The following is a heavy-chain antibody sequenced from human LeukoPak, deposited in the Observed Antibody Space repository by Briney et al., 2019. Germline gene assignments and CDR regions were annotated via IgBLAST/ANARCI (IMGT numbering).Heavy chain of an antibody. J-gene: IGHJ4*02. CDR1: GFTFSSYA. D-gene: IGHD1-26*01. CDR2: ISGSGGST. V-gene: IGHV3-23*01. Sequence: WGVLRLSCAASGFTFSSYAMSWVRQAPGEGLEWVSAISGSGGSTYYADSVKGRFTISRDNSKNTLYLQMNSLRAEDTAVYYCAKDKVGATLFDYWGQGTLVTVSS. CDR3: AKDKVGATLFDY.